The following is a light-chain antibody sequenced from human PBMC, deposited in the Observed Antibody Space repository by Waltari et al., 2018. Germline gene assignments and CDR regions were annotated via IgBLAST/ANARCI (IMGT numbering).Light chain of an antibody. CDR1: QSVYTW. Sequence: DIQMTPSPSTLSASVGDRVTITCRASQSVYTWLAWYQRKPGKAPKLLIYQASSLESGVPSRFSGSGSGTEFTLTVSSLQPDDFASYYCQQYNTYPSTFGQGTKVEIK. V-gene: IGKV1-5*03. CDR3: QQYNTYPST. J-gene: IGKJ2*01. CDR2: QAS.